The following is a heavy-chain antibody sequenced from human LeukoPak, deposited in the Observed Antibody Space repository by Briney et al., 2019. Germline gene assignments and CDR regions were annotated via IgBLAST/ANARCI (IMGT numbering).Heavy chain of an antibody. V-gene: IGHV3-30*14. CDR3: ARGGGIRRYDAFDI. D-gene: IGHD3-16*01. CDR1: GFTFSSYA. CDR2: ISYDGSNK. J-gene: IGHJ3*02. Sequence: PGGSLRLSCAASGFTFSSYAMHWVRQAPGKGLEWVAVISYDGSNKYYADFVKGRFTISRDNSKNTLYLQMNSLRAEDTAVYYCARGGGIRRYDAFDIWGQGTMVTVSS.